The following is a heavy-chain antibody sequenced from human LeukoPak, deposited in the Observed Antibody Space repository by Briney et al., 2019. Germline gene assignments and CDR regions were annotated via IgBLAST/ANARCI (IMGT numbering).Heavy chain of an antibody. CDR1: GFTLSSYW. V-gene: IGHV3-30*14. Sequence: GGSLRLSCAASGFTLSSYWMSWVRQAPGKGLEWVAVISYDGSNKYYADSVKGRFTISRDNSKNTLYLQMNSLRAEDTAVYYCARGGYDSGSYYKGPLYYFDYWGQGTLVTVSS. CDR3: ARGGYDSGSYYKGPLYYFDY. D-gene: IGHD3-10*01. J-gene: IGHJ4*02. CDR2: ISYDGSNK.